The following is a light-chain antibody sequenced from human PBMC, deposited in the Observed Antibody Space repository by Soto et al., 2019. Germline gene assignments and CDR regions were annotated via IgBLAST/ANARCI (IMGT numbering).Light chain of an antibody. CDR3: QQFNSYPIT. V-gene: IGKV3-20*01. CDR2: GAS. CDR1: QSVRSSY. Sequence: ETVLTQSPGTLSLSPGERATLYCRASQSVRSSYIAWYQQKPGQAPRLXIYGASSRATGIPDRFSGSGSGTEFTLTIAGLQPDDFATYYCQQFNSYPITFGQGTRLEI. J-gene: IGKJ5*01.